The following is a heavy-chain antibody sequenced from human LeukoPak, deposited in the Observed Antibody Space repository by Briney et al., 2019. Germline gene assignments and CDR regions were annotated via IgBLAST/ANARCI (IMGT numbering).Heavy chain of an antibody. V-gene: IGHV3-30-3*01. D-gene: IGHD2-2*01. CDR2: ISYDGTNE. CDR1: GFAFGSYA. Sequence: GGSLRLSCAASGFAFGSYAMHWVRPAPGKGLEWVALISYDGTNEYYADSVKGRFTISRDNSKNTLYLQMNSLRAEDTALYYCAREGDNNKWYRFQHWGQGTLVTVSS. J-gene: IGHJ1*01. CDR3: AREGDNNKWYRFQH.